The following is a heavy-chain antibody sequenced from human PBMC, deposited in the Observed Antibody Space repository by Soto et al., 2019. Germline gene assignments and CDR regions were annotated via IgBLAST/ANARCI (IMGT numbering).Heavy chain of an antibody. CDR1: GFTFSSYG. CDR2: IWYDGSNK. CDR3: ASGAGISSSLGGVYYYGMDV. D-gene: IGHD6-6*01. Sequence: QVQLVESGGGVVQPGRSLRLSCAASGFTFSSYGMHWVRQAPGKGLEWVAVIWYDGSNKYYADSVKGRFTISRDNSKNTLYLQMNSLRAEDTAVYYCASGAGISSSLGGVYYYGMDVWGQGTTVTVSS. V-gene: IGHV3-33*01. J-gene: IGHJ6*02.